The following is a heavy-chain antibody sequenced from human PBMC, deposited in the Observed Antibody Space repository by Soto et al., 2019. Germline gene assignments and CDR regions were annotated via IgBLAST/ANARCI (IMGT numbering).Heavy chain of an antibody. V-gene: IGHV4-4*02. D-gene: IGHD1-1*01. CDR1: GFSITKDVW. Sequence: AGTLRLSCAASGFSITKDVWCSGLRAPPGKVQEWIAESHHSKGALYGPSVRSRVTVSADIFDNKLSLELHSVDIADTAVYYCARARYWNLDSWGQGPPVT. CDR3: ARARYWNLDS. CDR2: SHHSKGA. J-gene: IGHJ4*02.